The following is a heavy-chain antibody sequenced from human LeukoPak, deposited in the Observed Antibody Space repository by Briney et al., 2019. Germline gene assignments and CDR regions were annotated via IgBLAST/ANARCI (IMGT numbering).Heavy chain of an antibody. Sequence: SETLSRTCTVSGGSISSYYWSWIRQPAGKGLEWIVRIYTSGSTNYNPSLKSRVTMSVDTSKNQFSLKLSSVTAADTAVYYCARLVVVVAASHNWFDPWGQGTLVTVSS. D-gene: IGHD2-15*01. J-gene: IGHJ5*02. CDR2: IYTSGST. CDR3: ARLVVVVAASHNWFDP. V-gene: IGHV4-4*07. CDR1: GGSISSYY.